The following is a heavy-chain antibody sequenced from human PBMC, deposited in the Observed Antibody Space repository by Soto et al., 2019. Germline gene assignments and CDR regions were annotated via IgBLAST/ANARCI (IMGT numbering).Heavy chain of an antibody. D-gene: IGHD3-10*01. J-gene: IGHJ4*02. V-gene: IGHV4-59*01. Sequence: SETLSLTCSVSGGSMSEYFWSWIRQSPGKGLEWIGYIYYLGSTDYNPSLKSRVAISVDTSKRQFSLRLTSVTATDTAVYYCARDGYDGSGSPYPAYWGPGTQVTVSS. CDR3: ARDGYDGSGSPYPAY. CDR2: IYYLGST. CDR1: GGSMSEYF.